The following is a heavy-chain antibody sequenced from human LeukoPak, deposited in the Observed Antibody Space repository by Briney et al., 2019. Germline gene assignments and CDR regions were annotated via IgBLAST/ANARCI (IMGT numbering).Heavy chain of an antibody. V-gene: IGHV4-39*01. CDR1: GGSISSSSYY. J-gene: IGHJ4*02. CDR3: ALTGYYYDSSGYYY. Sequence: SETLSLTCTVSGGSISSSSYYWGWIRQPPGQGLGWIGSIYYSGSTYYNPSLKSRVTISVDTSKNQFSLKLSSVTAADTAVYYCALTGYYYDSSGYYYWGQGTLVTVSS. D-gene: IGHD3-22*01. CDR2: IYYSGST.